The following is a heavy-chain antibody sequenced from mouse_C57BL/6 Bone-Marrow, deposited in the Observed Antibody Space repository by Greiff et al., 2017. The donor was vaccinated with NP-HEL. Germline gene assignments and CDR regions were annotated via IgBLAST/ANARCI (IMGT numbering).Heavy chain of an antibody. J-gene: IGHJ2*01. CDR2: INPYNGDT. CDR3: ARSTTAVYFDY. CDR1: GYSFTGYF. V-gene: IGHV1-20*01. Sequence: VQLQQSGPELVKPGDSVKISCKASGYSFTGYFMNWVMQSHGKSLEWIGRINPYNGDTFYNQKFKGKATLTVDKSSSTAHMELRSLTSEDSAVYYCARSTTAVYFDYWGQGTTLTVSS. D-gene: IGHD1-2*01.